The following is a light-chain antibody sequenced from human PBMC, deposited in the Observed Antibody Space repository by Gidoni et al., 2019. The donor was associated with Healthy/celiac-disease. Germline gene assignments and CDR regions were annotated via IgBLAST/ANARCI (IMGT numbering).Light chain of an antibody. Sequence: DIQMTQSPSTLSASVGDSVTITCRASQSISIWLAWYQQKPGKAPKLLISNASTLESGVPSRFSGSGSGTEFTLTVSSLQPEDFATYYCQQYSSYPLTFGGGTHVEIK. CDR1: QSISIW. J-gene: IGKJ4*01. CDR2: NAS. V-gene: IGKV1-5*03. CDR3: QQYSSYPLT.